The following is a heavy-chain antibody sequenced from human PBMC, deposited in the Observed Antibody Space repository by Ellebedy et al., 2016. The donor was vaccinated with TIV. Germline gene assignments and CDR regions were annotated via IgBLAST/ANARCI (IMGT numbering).Heavy chain of an antibody. V-gene: IGHV4-39*01. D-gene: IGHD2-21*02. Sequence: MPSETLSLTCSVSGGSVSSTRYYWAWIRQPPGKGLEYIGSVYYSGSPYYNPSFKGRVTLSADTSKNKFSLNLMTVTAADTAVYYWARTDPWQPIDDWGQGILVSVSS. CDR1: GGSVSSTRYY. CDR2: VYYSGSP. J-gene: IGHJ4*02. CDR3: ARTDPWQPIDD.